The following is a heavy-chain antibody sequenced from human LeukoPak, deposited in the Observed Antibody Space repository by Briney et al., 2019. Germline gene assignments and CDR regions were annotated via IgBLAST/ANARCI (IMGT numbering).Heavy chain of an antibody. J-gene: IGHJ4*02. Sequence: QSGDSLRLSCAASGFTFSTYWMHWVRHAPGKGLVWVARINTDGSSTNYADSVKGRFTISRDNAKNTLYLQMNSLRAEDTAVYYCARVAWSQTPDYWGQGTLVTVSS. V-gene: IGHV3-74*01. CDR2: INTDGSST. CDR1: GFTFSTYW. D-gene: IGHD3-3*01. CDR3: ARVAWSQTPDY.